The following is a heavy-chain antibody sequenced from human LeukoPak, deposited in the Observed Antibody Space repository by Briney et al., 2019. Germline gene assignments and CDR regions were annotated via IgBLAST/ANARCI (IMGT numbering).Heavy chain of an antibody. Sequence: SETLSLTCAVYGGSYMGYYWSWIRQPPGKGMEWIGEINHSGSTNYNPSLKSRVTISVDTSKNQFSLKLSSVTAADTAVYYCARAGRAARPGNYWGQGTLVTVSS. CDR2: INHSGST. D-gene: IGHD6-6*01. V-gene: IGHV4-34*01. J-gene: IGHJ4*02. CDR3: ARAGRAARPGNY. CDR1: GGSYMGYY.